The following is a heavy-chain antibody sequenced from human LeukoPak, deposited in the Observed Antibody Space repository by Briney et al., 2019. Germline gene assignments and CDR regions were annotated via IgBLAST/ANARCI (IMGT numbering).Heavy chain of an antibody. CDR1: GYTFTCYV. D-gene: IGHD2-21*01. Sequence: ASVKVSCKASGYTFTCYVISWVRQAPGQGLEWMGWISAYNGNTNYAQKLQGRLTMTTDTSTSTAYMELRSLRSDDTAVYYCARDSRDSTYYMDVWGKGTTVTVSS. J-gene: IGHJ6*03. CDR2: ISAYNGNT. CDR3: ARDSRDSTYYMDV. V-gene: IGHV1-18*04.